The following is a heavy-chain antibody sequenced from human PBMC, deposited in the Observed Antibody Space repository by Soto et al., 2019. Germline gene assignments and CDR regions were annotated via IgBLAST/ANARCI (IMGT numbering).Heavy chain of an antibody. D-gene: IGHD3-10*01. J-gene: IGHJ6*03. CDR1: GGSFSGYY. V-gene: IGHV4-34*01. Sequence: PSETLSLTCAVYGGSFSGYYWSWIRQPPGKGLEWIGEINHSGSTNYNPSLKSRVTISVDTSKNQFSPKLSSVTAADTAVYYCARGPRKYYYGSGSYYYYYMDVWGKGTTVTVSS. CDR2: INHSGST. CDR3: ARGPRKYYYGSGSYYYYYMDV.